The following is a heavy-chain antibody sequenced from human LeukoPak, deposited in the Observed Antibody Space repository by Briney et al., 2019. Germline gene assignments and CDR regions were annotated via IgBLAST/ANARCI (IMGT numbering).Heavy chain of an antibody. CDR3: ASGTRYSSSWALDY. Sequence: GGSLRLSCAASGFTVSNNYMSWVRQAPGKGLEWVSIIYDGGSTYYADSVKGRFTISRDNSKNTLYLQMNSLRAEDTAVYYCASGTRYSSSWALDYWGQGTLVTVSS. J-gene: IGHJ4*02. CDR2: IYDGGST. V-gene: IGHV3-66*02. CDR1: GFTVSNNY. D-gene: IGHD6-13*01.